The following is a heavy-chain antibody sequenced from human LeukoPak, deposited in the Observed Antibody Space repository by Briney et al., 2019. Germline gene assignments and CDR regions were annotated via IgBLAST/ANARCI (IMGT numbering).Heavy chain of an antibody. D-gene: IGHD1-26*01. CDR2: ITVSGTTI. CDR3: ARDRGIVLPDTSYYMDV. V-gene: IGHV3-11*01. J-gene: IGHJ6*03. Sequence: GGSLRLSCVASRFTFRDYYMSWIRQAPGKGLEWISYITVSGTTIYYADSVKGRFTISRDNARNSLYLQMDGLRAEDTAVYYCARDRGIVLPDTSYYMDVWGKGTTVTVSS. CDR1: RFTFRDYY.